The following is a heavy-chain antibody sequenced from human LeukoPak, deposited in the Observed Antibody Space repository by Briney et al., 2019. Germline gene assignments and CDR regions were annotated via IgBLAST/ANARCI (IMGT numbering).Heavy chain of an antibody. Sequence: SETLSLTCTVSGGSISSSSYYWGWIRQPPGKGLEWIGSIYYSGSTYYNPSLKSRVTISVDTSKNQFSLKLSSVTAADTAVYYCAGERGIVATKIFDYWGQGTLVTVSS. J-gene: IGHJ4*02. V-gene: IGHV4-39*07. D-gene: IGHD5-12*01. CDR1: GGSISSSSYY. CDR3: AGERGIVATKIFDY. CDR2: IYYSGST.